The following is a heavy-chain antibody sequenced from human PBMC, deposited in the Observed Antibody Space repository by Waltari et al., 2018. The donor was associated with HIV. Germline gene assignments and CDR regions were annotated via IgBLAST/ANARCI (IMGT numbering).Heavy chain of an antibody. D-gene: IGHD3-22*01. V-gene: IGHV4-39*01. CDR1: GGSISSSSYY. CDR3: ARRIGYDSSGYYPDY. J-gene: IGHJ4*02. CDR2: IYYRGST. Sequence: QLQLQESGPGLVKPSETLSLTCTVSGGSISSSSYYWGWIRQPPGKGLEWIGSIYYRGSTYYNPSLKSRVTISVDTSKNQFSLKLSSVTAADTAVYYCARRIGYDSSGYYPDYWGQGTLVTVSS.